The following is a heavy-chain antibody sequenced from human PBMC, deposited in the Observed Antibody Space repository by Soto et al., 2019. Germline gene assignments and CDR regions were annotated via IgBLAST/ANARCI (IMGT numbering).Heavy chain of an antibody. CDR2: IWYDGSNK. V-gene: IGHV3-33*01. J-gene: IGHJ6*02. CDR3: ARDSRSSSWYFYYYYYGMDV. Sequence: QVPLVESGGGVVQPGRSLRLSCAASGFTFSSYGMHWVRQAPGKGLEWVAVIWYDGSNKYYADYVKGRFTISRDNSTDLLYRQMNSLRAEYTAVYYCARDSRSSSWYFYYYYYGMDVWGQGTTDTVSS. CDR1: GFTFSSYG. D-gene: IGHD6-13*01.